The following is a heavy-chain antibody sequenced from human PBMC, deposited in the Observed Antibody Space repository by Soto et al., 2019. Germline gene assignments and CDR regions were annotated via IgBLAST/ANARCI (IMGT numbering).Heavy chain of an antibody. J-gene: IGHJ4*02. CDR2: ISYDGSIK. Sequence: QVQLVESGGGVVQPGGSLRLSCAASGFTFSSHSIQWVRQAPGKGLEWVAVISYDGSIKYYANSVKGRFTISRDNSKNPAYLKMNRLRAEDTAVFYCAREWSASGDLDYWGQGTLVIVPS. D-gene: IGHD3-10*01. CDR3: AREWSASGDLDY. V-gene: IGHV3-30-3*01. CDR1: GFTFSSHS.